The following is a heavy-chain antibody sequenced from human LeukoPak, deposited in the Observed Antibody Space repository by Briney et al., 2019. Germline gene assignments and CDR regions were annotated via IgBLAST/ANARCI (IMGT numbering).Heavy chain of an antibody. CDR2: IYYSGST. CDR3: ASGGSPRRSDY. J-gene: IGHJ4*02. D-gene: IGHD3-10*01. CDR1: GGSISSSSYY. Sequence: SETLSLTCTVSGGSISSSSYYWGWIRQPPGKGLEWIGSIYYSGSTYYNPSLKSRVTISVDTSENQFSLKLSSVTAADTAVYFCASGGSPRRSDYWGQGTLVTVSS. V-gene: IGHV4-39*07.